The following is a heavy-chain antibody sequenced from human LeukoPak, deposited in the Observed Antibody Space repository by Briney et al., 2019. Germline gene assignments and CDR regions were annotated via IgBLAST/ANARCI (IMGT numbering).Heavy chain of an antibody. CDR3: ARQNVVPAARYYFDY. CDR2: IIPIFGTA. CDR1: GYTLTELS. Sequence: SVKVSCKVSGYTLTELSMHWVRQAPGKGLEWMGGIIPIFGTANYAQKFQGRVTITADESTSTAYMELSSLRSEDTAVYYCARQNVVPAARYYFDYWGQGTLVTVSS. D-gene: IGHD2-2*01. V-gene: IGHV1-69*13. J-gene: IGHJ4*02.